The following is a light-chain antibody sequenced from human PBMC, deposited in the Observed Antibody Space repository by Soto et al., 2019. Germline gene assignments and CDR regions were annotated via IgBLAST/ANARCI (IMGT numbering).Light chain of an antibody. CDR3: SSFTRSNSYV. V-gene: IGLV2-14*03. CDR1: SSDVGAYNY. J-gene: IGLJ1*01. CDR2: DVS. Sequence: QSVLTQPASVSGSPGQSITISCTGTSSDVGAYNYVSWYQQHPGKVPKLMIYDVSDRPSGVSNRFSGSKSGNTASLTISGLQAEDEADYSCSSFTRSNSYVFGTGTKVTVL.